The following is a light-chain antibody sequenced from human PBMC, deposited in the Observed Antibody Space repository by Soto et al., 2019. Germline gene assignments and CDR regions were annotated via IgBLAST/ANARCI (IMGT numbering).Light chain of an antibody. Sequence: EVVLTQSPGTLSLSPGDGATLSCRASQSVSNRYFAWYQQKPGQAPRLLIYRVSSRATGIPDRFSGSGSGTDFTLTISRLEPEDFAVYYCQQYGNVPLTFGGGTKVDI. CDR2: RVS. CDR1: QSVSNRY. J-gene: IGKJ4*01. CDR3: QQYGNVPLT. V-gene: IGKV3-20*01.